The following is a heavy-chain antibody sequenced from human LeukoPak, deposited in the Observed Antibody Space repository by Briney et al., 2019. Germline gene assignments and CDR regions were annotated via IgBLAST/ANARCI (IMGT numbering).Heavy chain of an antibody. J-gene: IGHJ4*02. CDR1: GGSISSYY. Sequence: NASETLSLTCTVSGGSISSYYWSWIRQPPGKGLEWIGYIYYSGSTNYNPSLKSRVTISVDTSKNQFSLKLSSVTAADTAVYYCATYYYALADGYWGQGTLVTVSS. V-gene: IGHV4-59*01. CDR2: IYYSGST. CDR3: ATYYYALADGY. D-gene: IGHD3-10*01.